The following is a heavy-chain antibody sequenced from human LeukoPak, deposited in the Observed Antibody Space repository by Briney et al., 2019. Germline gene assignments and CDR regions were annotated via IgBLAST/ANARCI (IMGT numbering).Heavy chain of an antibody. CDR2: SSGSGGST. CDR1: GFTFSSYA. D-gene: IGHD3-9*01. V-gene: IGHV3-23*01. CDR3: AKTGTGYFRNWFDP. Sequence: GGSLRLSCAASGFTFSSYAMSGVRQAPGKGLDGVSASSGSGGSTYYADSVKGRFTISRDSSKNTLYLQMNSLRAEDAAVYYCAKTGTGYFRNWFDPWGQGTLVSVSS. J-gene: IGHJ5*02.